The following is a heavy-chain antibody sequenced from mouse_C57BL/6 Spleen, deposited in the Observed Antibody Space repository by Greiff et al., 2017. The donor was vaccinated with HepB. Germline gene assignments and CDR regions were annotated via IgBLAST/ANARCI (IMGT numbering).Heavy chain of an antibody. V-gene: IGHV2-2*01. CDR2: IWSGGST. J-gene: IGHJ2*01. D-gene: IGHD1-1*01. CDR1: GFSLTSYG. CDR3: ARTPITTVVEGDYFDY. Sequence: VQLQQSGPGLVQPSQSLSITCTVSGFSLTSYGVHWVRQSPGKGREWLGVIWSGGSTDYNAAFISRLSISKDNSKSQVFFKMNSLQADDTAIYYCARTPITTVVEGDYFDYWGQGTTLTVSS.